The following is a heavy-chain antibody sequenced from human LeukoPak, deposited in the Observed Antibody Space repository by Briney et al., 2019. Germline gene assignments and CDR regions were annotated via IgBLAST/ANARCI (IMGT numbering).Heavy chain of an antibody. CDR1: GGSTSSYY. J-gene: IGHJ5*02. D-gene: IGHD2-8*01. Sequence: SETLSLTCTVSGGSTSSYYWSWIRQPAGKGLEWIGRIYTSGSTNYNPSLKSRVTMSVDTSKNQFSLKLSSVTAADTAAYYCATEISRLGLMVYAEYNWFDPWGQGTLVTVSS. CDR2: IYTSGST. CDR3: ATEISRLGLMVYAEYNWFDP. V-gene: IGHV4-4*07.